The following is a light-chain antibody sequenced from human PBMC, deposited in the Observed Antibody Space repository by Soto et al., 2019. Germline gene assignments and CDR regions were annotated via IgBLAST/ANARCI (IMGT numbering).Light chain of an antibody. Sequence: QSALTQPAYVSGSPGQSITISCTGTSRDIGTYNYVSWYQQHPGKVPKRLIYEVSNRPSGVSNRFSGSKSGNTASLAISGLQAEDEADYYCSSYTTSSTQVFGGGTKLTVL. V-gene: IGLV2-14*01. CDR1: SRDIGTYNY. CDR3: SSYTTSSTQV. J-gene: IGLJ3*02. CDR2: EVS.